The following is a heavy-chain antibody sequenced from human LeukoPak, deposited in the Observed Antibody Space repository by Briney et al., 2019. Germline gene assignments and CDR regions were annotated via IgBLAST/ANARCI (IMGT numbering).Heavy chain of an antibody. CDR1: GGSISRYY. V-gene: IGHV4-59*08. CDR3: ARHLYESRGQTSFDY. CDR2: ISYSGST. Sequence: SETLSLTCTVSGGSISRYYWSWIRQPPGKGLEWIGYISYSGSTNYNPSLKSRVTMSVDTSQNQFSLKLSSVTAADTAMYYCARHLYESRGQTSFDYWGQGTLVTVSS. J-gene: IGHJ4*02. D-gene: IGHD3-22*01.